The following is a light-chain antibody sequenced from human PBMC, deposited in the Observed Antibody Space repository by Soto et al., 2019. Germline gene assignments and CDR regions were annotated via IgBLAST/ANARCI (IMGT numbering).Light chain of an antibody. Sequence: ETVLTQSPGTVSLSPGEGATLSCRTSQSVNNDYLAWYQQKPGQARRLLIYGVFNRATGIPGRFSGSGSGTDFTLTISGLEPEDSAVYYCQHYDGSPRTFGQGTKLEIK. CDR1: QSVNNDY. CDR3: QHYDGSPRT. J-gene: IGKJ2*01. V-gene: IGKV3-20*01. CDR2: GVF.